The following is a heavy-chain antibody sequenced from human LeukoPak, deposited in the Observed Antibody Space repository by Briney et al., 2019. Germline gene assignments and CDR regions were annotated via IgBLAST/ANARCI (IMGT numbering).Heavy chain of an antibody. J-gene: IGHJ4*02. CDR3: ARSYSSGWYYFDY. Sequence: GGSLRLSCAASGFTFSNYAMSWVRQAPGKGLEWVSYISSSGSTIYYADSVKGRFTISRDNAKNSLYLQMNSLRAEDTAVYYCARSYSSGWYYFDYWGQGTLVTVSS. CDR2: ISSSGSTI. CDR1: GFTFSNYA. D-gene: IGHD6-19*01. V-gene: IGHV3-48*03.